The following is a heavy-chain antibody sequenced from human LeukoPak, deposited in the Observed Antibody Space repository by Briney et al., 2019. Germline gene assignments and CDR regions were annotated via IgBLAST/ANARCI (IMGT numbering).Heavy chain of an antibody. CDR1: GFNFILYQ. CDR2: ISSSRSNTI. D-gene: IGHD3-10*01. Sequence: PGGSLRLSCAAVGFNFILYQMNWVRQAPGKGLEWVSYISSSRSNTIYYADSVKGRFTISRDDAKNSLYLQMNSLIDEDTAVYYCARDLYSYGSGDHVPGFPDYGGQGTLVTVSS. V-gene: IGHV3-48*03. J-gene: IGHJ4*02. CDR3: ARDLYSYGSGDHVPGFPDY.